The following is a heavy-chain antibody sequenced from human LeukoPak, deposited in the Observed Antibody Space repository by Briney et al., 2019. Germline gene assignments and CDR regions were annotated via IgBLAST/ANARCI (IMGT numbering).Heavy chain of an antibody. CDR1: GFTFSSYW. Sequence: GGSLRLSCAASGFTFSSYWMSWVRQAPGKGLEWVANIKQDGSEKYYVDSVKGRFTISRDNAKNSLYLQMKSLRAEDTAVYYCAKGGGYEAQYYYYYLDVWGKGTTVTISS. J-gene: IGHJ6*03. V-gene: IGHV3-7*01. CDR3: AKGGGYEAQYYYYYLDV. CDR2: IKQDGSEK. D-gene: IGHD5-12*01.